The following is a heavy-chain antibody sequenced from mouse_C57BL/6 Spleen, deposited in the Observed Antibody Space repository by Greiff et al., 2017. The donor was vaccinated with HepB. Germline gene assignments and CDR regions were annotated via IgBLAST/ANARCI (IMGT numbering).Heavy chain of an antibody. CDR2: IWGVGST. D-gene: IGHD2-4*01. J-gene: IGHJ4*01. CDR1: GFSLTSYG. CDR3: ASYDYEGAMDY. Sequence: VKLQESGPGLVAPSQSLSITCTVSGFSLTSYGVDWVRQSPGKGLEWLGVIWGVGSTNYNSALKSRLSISKDNSKSQVFLKMNSLQTDDTAMYYCASYDYEGAMDYWGQGTSVTVSS. V-gene: IGHV2-6*01.